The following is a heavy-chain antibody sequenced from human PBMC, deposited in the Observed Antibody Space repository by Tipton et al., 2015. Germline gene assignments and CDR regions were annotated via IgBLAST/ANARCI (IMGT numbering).Heavy chain of an antibody. V-gene: IGHV4-34*01. CDR3: ARGTYGGYIQSH. CDR2: INYSATT. D-gene: IGHD4-17*01. Sequence: TLSLTCAVYGGSFSGYYWSWIRQPPGEGLEWIGEINYSATTHYNPSLGSRVTISVDTSKNQFSLNLTSVTAADTAFYYCARGTYGGYIQSHWGQGTPVTVSS. CDR1: GGSFSGYY. J-gene: IGHJ4*02.